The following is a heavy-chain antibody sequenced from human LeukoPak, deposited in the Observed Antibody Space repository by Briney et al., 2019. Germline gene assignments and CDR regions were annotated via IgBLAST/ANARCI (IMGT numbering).Heavy chain of an antibody. J-gene: IGHJ4*02. Sequence: GASVKVSCKPSEYTFTGHYMHWVRQAPGQGLEWMGWINPNSGGTNYAQKFQGRVTMTRDTSISTAYMELSSLRSDDTAVYYCARAPLPSPPSYYYGPKIDYWGQGTLVTVSS. D-gene: IGHD3-10*01. CDR3: ARAPLPSPPSYYYGPKIDY. CDR1: EYTFTGHY. V-gene: IGHV1-2*02. CDR2: INPNSGGT.